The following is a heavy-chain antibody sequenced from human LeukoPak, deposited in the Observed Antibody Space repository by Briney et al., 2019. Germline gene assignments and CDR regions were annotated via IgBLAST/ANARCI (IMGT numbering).Heavy chain of an antibody. CDR2: INSSSGST. CDR3: ARGREVLEVNDVLDI. Sequence: ASVKVSCKASGYTFTNYCISWVRQAPGQGLEWMGVINSSSGSTSYAQKFQGRVTMTRDTSTSTVYMELSSLRSEDTAVYYCARGREVLEVNDVLDIWGQGTMVTVSS. J-gene: IGHJ3*02. CDR1: GYTFTNYC. V-gene: IGHV1-46*01. D-gene: IGHD1-26*01.